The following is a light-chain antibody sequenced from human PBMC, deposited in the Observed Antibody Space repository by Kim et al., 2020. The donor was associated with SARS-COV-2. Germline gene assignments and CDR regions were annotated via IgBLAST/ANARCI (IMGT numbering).Light chain of an antibody. CDR3: QTWGAGVHWV. V-gene: IGLV4-69*01. J-gene: IGLJ3*02. CDR1: SGHRNYA. CDR2: IDSDGSH. Sequence: SVRLTCTLSSGHRNYAIAWHKQQPGKGPRYLMKIDSDGSHTKGDGVSDRFSGSTSGADRYLTISSLQSDDEADYYCQTWGAGVHWVFGGGTKLTVL.